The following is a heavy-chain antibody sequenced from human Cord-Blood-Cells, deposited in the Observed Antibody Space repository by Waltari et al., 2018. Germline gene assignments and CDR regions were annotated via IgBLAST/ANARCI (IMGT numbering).Heavy chain of an antibody. CDR3: ASIAVAGLLFDY. CDR2: IYYRGST. CDR1: GGSISSSSYY. J-gene: IGHJ4*02. V-gene: IGHV4-39*01. D-gene: IGHD6-19*01. Sequence: LQLQESGPGLVKPSETLSLTCTVSGGSISSSSYYWGWIHQPPGKGLEWIGSIYYRGSTYYNPSLKSRVTISVDTSKNQFSRKLSSVTAADTAVYYCASIAVAGLLFDYWGQGTLVTVSS.